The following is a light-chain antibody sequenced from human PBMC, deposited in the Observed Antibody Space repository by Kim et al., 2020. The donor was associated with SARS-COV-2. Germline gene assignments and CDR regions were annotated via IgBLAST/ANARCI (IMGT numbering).Light chain of an antibody. Sequence: EIVLTQSPGTLSLSPGERATLSCRASQSVSGSHLAWYQQKPGQTPRILIYDASSRVTGISDRFSGSGSGTDFTLTISRLQPEDFAVYYCQQYAASPFTFGGGTKVEIK. CDR2: DAS. J-gene: IGKJ4*01. CDR1: QSVSGSH. CDR3: QQYAASPFT. V-gene: IGKV3-20*01.